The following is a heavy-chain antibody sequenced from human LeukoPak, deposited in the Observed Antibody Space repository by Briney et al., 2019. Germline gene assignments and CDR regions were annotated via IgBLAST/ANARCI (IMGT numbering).Heavy chain of an antibody. D-gene: IGHD6-19*01. CDR1: GFSFSSYA. CDR2: ISGSGDNT. V-gene: IGHV3-23*01. Sequence: GGSLRLSCAASGFSFSSYAMSWVRQAPGKGLEWVSSISGSGDNTYYAEPVKGRFTISRDNSKNTLFLQMNSLRAEDTAVFYCAKRSGYTTGWFFDFWGQGTLVTVSS. CDR3: AKRSGYTTGWFFDF. J-gene: IGHJ4*02.